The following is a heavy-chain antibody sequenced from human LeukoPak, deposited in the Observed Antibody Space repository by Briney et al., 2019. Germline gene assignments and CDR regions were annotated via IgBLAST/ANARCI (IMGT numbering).Heavy chain of an antibody. D-gene: IGHD2-21*02. Sequence: GGSLRLSCAASGFTFSSYAMSWVRQAPGKGLEWVAAISYDGSNRYYADSVKGRFTISRDNSNNTLFLQLNSLRPEATAVYYCARVYCGADCYNNYYYGMDVWGQGTTVTVSS. J-gene: IGHJ6*02. V-gene: IGHV3-30*04. CDR3: ARVYCGADCYNNYYYGMDV. CDR1: GFTFSSYA. CDR2: ISYDGSNR.